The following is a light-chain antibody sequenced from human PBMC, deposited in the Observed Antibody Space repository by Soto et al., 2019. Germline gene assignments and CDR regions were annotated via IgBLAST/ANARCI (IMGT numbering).Light chain of an antibody. J-gene: IGKJ2*01. CDR3: QSYARSVVYP. V-gene: IGKV3-20*01. Sequence: EIVLTQSPGTLSLSPGETATLSCRASQSLTTRYLAWYQQKPGQAARLLIYAASTTATGTPDRFSGSGSGTDFALTISSMEPEEFAVYFWQSYARSVVYPFGQGTKLEIK. CDR2: AAS. CDR1: QSLTTRY.